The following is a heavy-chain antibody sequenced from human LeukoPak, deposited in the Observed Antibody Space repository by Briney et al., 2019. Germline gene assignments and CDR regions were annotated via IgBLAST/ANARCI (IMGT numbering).Heavy chain of an antibody. CDR1: GYTFTSYG. J-gene: IGHJ4*02. CDR2: ISGSGGST. V-gene: IGHV3-23*01. D-gene: IGHD3-22*01. Sequence: ASVKVSCKASGYTFTSYGMSWVRQAPGKGLEWVSAISGSGGSTYYADSVKGRFTISRDNSKNTLYLQMNSLRAEDTAVYYCAKDGSSGYYYSDYWGQGTLVTVSS. CDR3: AKDGSSGYYYSDY.